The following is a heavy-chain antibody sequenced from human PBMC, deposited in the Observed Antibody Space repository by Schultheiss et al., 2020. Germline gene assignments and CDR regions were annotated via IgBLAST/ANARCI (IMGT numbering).Heavy chain of an antibody. J-gene: IGHJ6*02. CDR1: GFTFSSYA. CDR2: ISGSGGST. CDR3: AKGPPTVTHQPQLAGDYYYCGRDV. V-gene: IGHV3-23*01. Sequence: GGSLRLSCSASGFTFSSYAMSWVRQAPGKGLEWVSAISGSGGSTYYADSVKGRFTISRDNSKNTLYLQMNSLRAVDTAVYYCAKGPPTVTHQPQLAGDYYYCGRDVWGQGTTVTVSS. D-gene: IGHD4-17*01.